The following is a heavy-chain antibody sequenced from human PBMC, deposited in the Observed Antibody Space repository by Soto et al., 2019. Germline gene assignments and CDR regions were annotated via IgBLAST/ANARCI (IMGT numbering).Heavy chain of an antibody. Sequence: QVQLVESGGGVVQPGRSLRLSCAASGFTFSSYEMHWVRQAPGKGLEWVAVISYDGSNKDYADSVKGRFTISRDNSKNTLYLQMNSLRAEDTAVYYCAREGAGDTAMVGGGFDPWGQGTLVTVSS. CDR3: AREGAGDTAMVGGGFDP. CDR2: ISYDGSNK. V-gene: IGHV3-30-3*01. J-gene: IGHJ5*02. CDR1: GFTFSSYE. D-gene: IGHD5-18*01.